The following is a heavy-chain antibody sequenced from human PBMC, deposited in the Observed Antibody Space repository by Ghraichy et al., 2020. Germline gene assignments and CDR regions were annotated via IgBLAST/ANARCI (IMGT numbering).Heavy chain of an antibody. J-gene: IGHJ5*02. CDR3: ARDISSPWHWFDP. D-gene: IGHD3-3*02. CDR1: GGTFSSYA. V-gene: IGHV1-69*13. Sequence: SVKVSCKASGGTFSSYAISWVRQAPGQGLEWMGGIIPIFGTANYAQKFQGRVTITADESTSTAYMELSSLRSEDTAVYYCARDISSPWHWFDPWGQGTLVTVSS. CDR2: IIPIFGTA.